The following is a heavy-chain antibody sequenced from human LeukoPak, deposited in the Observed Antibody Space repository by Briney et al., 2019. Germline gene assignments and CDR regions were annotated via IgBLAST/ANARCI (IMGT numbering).Heavy chain of an antibody. CDR1: GGSISSYY. Sequence: SETLSLPCSVSGGSISSYYWSWIRQPPGKGLEWIGYIYYSGSTNYNPSLKSRITISVDTSKNQFSLKLSSVTAADTAVYYCAKSGRRYYDSSGYYDSDFDYWGQGTLVTVSS. J-gene: IGHJ4*02. CDR3: AKSGRRYYDSSGYYDSDFDY. CDR2: IYYSGST. V-gene: IGHV4-59*01. D-gene: IGHD3-22*01.